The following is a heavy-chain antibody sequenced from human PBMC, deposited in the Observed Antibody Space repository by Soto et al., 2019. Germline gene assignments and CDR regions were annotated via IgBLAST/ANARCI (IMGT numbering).Heavy chain of an antibody. CDR2: IYYSGST. D-gene: IGHD1-1*01. J-gene: IGHJ3*02. Sequence: QVQLQESGPGLVKPSQTLSLTCTVSGGSISSGDYYWSWIRQPPGKGLEWIGYIYYSGSTYYNPSLNSRVTISVDTSKNQFSLKLSSVTAADMAVYYCARDSPATGIRGRRRVPDAFDIWGQGTMVTVSS. CDR3: ARDSPATGIRGRRRVPDAFDI. CDR1: GGSISSGDYY. V-gene: IGHV4-30-4*01.